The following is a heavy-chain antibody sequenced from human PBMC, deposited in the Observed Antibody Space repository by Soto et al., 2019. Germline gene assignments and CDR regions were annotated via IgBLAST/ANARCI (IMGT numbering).Heavy chain of an antibody. V-gene: IGHV4-4*07. D-gene: IGHD3-22*01. CDR2: IYTSGST. Sequence: SETLSLTCTVSGGSISSYYWSWIRQPAGKGLEWIGRIYTSGSTNYNPSLKSRVTMSVDTSKNQFSLKLSSVTAADTAVYYCARGFGYYDSSGPTTTDAFDIWGQGTMVTVSS. CDR3: ARGFGYYDSSGPTTTDAFDI. CDR1: GGSISSYY. J-gene: IGHJ3*02.